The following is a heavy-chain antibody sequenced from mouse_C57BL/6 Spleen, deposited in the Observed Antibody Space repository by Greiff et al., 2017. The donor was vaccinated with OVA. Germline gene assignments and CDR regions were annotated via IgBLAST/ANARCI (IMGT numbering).Heavy chain of an antibody. CDR2: IYPGDGDT. D-gene: IGHD1-1*01. J-gene: IGHJ2*01. CDR1: GYAFSSSW. CDR3: AREGGSRGFDY. Sequence: QVQLKQSGPELVKPGASVKISCKASGYAFSSSWMNWVKQRPGKGLEWIGRIYPGDGDTNYNGKFKGKATLTADKSSSTAYMQLSSLTSEDSAVYFWAREGGSRGFDYWGQGTTLTVSS. V-gene: IGHV1-82*01.